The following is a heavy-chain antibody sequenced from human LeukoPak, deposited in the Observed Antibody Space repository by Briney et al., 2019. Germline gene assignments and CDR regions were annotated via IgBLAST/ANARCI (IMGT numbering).Heavy chain of an antibody. CDR2: IYSSGRT. CDR1: GGSISSGSYY. CDR3: ARVVGPVNSIRFDP. D-gene: IGHD1-26*01. V-gene: IGHV4-61*09. J-gene: IGHJ5*02. Sequence: SQTLSLTCTVSGGSISSGSYYWSWIRQPAGKGLEWIGHIYSSGRTNYSPSLKSRVTMSVDTSTNQISLNLSSVTAADTAVYYCARVVGPVNSIRFDPWGQGTLVTVSS.